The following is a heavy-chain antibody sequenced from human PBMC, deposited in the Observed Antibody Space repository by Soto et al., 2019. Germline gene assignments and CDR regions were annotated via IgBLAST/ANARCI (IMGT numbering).Heavy chain of an antibody. CDR3: VRGGWSVDY. J-gene: IGHJ4*02. CDR2: IKQDGSEK. V-gene: IGHV3-7*04. Sequence: DVQLVESGGGLVQPGGSLRLSCAVSGFTLSTFWMSWVRQAPGEGPEWLANIKQDGSEKNYVDSVKGRFSISRDNSKNSLYLQMSGLRAEDTVVYYCVRGGWSVDYWGQGTLVIVSS. D-gene: IGHD2-8*01. CDR1: GFTLSTFW.